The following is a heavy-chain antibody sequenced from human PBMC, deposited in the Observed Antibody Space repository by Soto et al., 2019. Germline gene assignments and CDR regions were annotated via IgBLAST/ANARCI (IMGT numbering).Heavy chain of an antibody. CDR3: ARDLDGYCSGGSCYPGAFDI. J-gene: IGHJ3*02. V-gene: IGHV1-2*04. D-gene: IGHD2-15*01. CDR2: INPNSGGT. CDR1: GYTFTGYY. Sequence: GASVKVSCKASGYTFTGYYMHCVRQAPGQGLEWMGWINPNSGGTNYAQKFQGWVTMTRDTSISTAYMELSRLRSDDTAVYYCARDLDGYCSGGSCYPGAFDIWGQGTMVTVSS.